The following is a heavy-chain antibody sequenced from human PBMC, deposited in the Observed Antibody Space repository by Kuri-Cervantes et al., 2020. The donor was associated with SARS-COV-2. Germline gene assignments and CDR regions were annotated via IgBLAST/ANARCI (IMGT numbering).Heavy chain of an antibody. V-gene: IGHV3-11*04. Sequence: GESLKISCAASGFTFSDYYMSWIRQAPGKGLEWISYISNSGSITYYADSVRGRFTVSRDNAKKSLYLQMNSLRAEDTAVYYCARDGGGWFDPWGQGTLVTVSS. J-gene: IGHJ5*02. CDR1: GFTFSDYY. CDR2: ISNSGSIT. CDR3: ARDGGGWFDP. D-gene: IGHD3-16*01.